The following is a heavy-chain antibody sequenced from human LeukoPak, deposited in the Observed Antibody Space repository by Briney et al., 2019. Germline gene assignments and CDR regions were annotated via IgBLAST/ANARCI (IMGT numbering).Heavy chain of an antibody. Sequence: ASVKVSCKASGYTFTSHDINWVRQATGQGLEWMGWMSPNSGDTGYAQRFQGRVTMTSDSSISTAYMELSSLRSEDTAIYYCVRTPPNWGFDYWGQGTLVTVSS. D-gene: IGHD7-27*01. CDR2: MSPNSGDT. CDR1: GYTFTSHD. J-gene: IGHJ4*02. CDR3: VRTPPNWGFDY. V-gene: IGHV1-8*01.